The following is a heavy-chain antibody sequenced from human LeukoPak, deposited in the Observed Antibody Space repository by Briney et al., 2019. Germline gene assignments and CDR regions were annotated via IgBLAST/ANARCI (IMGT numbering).Heavy chain of an antibody. V-gene: IGHV4-34*01. CDR3: ARIIVGAFDY. CDR2: INHSGST. D-gene: IGHD1-26*01. CDR1: GGSFSGYY. J-gene: IGHJ4*02. Sequence: SETLSLTCAVYGGSFSGYYWSWIRQPPGKGLEWIGEINHSGSTNYNPSLKSRVTISVDTSKNQFSLKLSSVTAADTAVYYCARIIVGAFDYWGQGTLVTVSS.